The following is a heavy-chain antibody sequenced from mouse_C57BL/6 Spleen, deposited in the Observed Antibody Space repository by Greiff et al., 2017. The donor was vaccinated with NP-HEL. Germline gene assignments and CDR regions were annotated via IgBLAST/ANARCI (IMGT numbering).Heavy chain of an antibody. CDR2: IDPSDSYT. D-gene: IGHD1-1*01. CDR1: GYTFTSYW. J-gene: IGHJ2*01. V-gene: IGHV1-69*01. Sequence: QVQLQQPGAELVMPGASVKLSCKASGYTFTSYWMHWVKQRPGQGLEWIGEIDPSDSYTNYNQKFKGKSTLTVDKSSSTAYMQLSSLTSEDSAVYYCARGVVASYFDYWGQGTTLTVSS. CDR3: ARGVVASYFDY.